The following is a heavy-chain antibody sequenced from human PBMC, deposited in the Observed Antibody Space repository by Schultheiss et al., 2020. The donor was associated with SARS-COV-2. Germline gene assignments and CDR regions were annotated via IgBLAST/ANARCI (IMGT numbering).Heavy chain of an antibody. Sequence: SETLSLTCTVSGGSISSGDYYWSWIRQPPGKGLEWIGYIYYSGSTYYNPSLKSRVTISVDTSKNQFSLKLSSVTAADTAVYYCARQDCSGGSCYSLFDYWGQGTLVTVSS. V-gene: IGHV4-30-4*01. CDR1: GGSISSGDYY. CDR3: ARQDCSGGSCYSLFDY. D-gene: IGHD2-15*01. CDR2: IYYSGST. J-gene: IGHJ4*02.